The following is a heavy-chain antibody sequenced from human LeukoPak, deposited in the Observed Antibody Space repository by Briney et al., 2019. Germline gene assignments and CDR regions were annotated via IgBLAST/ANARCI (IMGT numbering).Heavy chain of an antibody. Sequence: ASVKVSCKASGYTFTGYYMHWVRQAPGQGLGWMGWINPNSGGTNYAQKFQGWVTMTRDTSISTAYMELSRLRSDDTAVYYCARDKSRITMVRGVYAFDIWGQGTMVTVSS. V-gene: IGHV1-2*04. CDR3: ARDKSRITMVRGVYAFDI. CDR2: INPNSGGT. CDR1: GYTFTGYY. D-gene: IGHD3-10*01. J-gene: IGHJ3*02.